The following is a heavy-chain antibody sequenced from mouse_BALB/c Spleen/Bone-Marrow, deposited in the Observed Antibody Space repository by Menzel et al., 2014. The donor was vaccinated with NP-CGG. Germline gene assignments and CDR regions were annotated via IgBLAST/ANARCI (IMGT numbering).Heavy chain of an antibody. J-gene: IGHJ3*01. D-gene: IGHD2-13*01. V-gene: IGHV1S56*01. CDR3: AGRDDFGDVFDY. CDR1: GYTFTNFY. CDR2: IYPGDGTT. Sequence: QVQLQQSGPELVKPGALVKISCKASGYTFTNFYISWVQQRPGQGLEWIGWIYPGDGTTKYTEKFKGKASLTTDKSSSTASMQLNSLPSDNAAVYYCAGRDDFGDVFDYWGQGTLVTGSA.